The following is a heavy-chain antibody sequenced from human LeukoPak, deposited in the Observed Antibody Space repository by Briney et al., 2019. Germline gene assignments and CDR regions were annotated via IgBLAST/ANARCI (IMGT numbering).Heavy chain of an antibody. CDR3: ARDSDFWSGYYEY. D-gene: IGHD3-3*01. CDR2: ISSSSSYI. J-gene: IGHJ4*02. Sequence: GGSLRLSCAASGFTFSIYSMNWVRQAPGKGLEWVSSISSSSSYIYYADSVKGRFTISRDNAKNSLYLQMNSLRAEDTAVYYCARDSDFWSGYYEYWGQGTLVTVSS. CDR1: GFTFSIYS. V-gene: IGHV3-21*01.